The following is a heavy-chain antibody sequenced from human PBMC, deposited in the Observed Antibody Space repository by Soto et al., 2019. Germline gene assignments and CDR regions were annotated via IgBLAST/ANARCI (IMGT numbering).Heavy chain of an antibody. V-gene: IGHV3-23*01. CDR2: ISGSGGST. CDR1: VFTFISYA. J-gene: IGHJ5*02. D-gene: IGHD3-10*01. CDR3: AKGSLFGELSS. Sequence: PGWSLRLSCASSVFTFISYAMSWVRQAPGKGLEWVSAISGSGGSTYYADSVKGRFTISRDNSKNTLYLQMNSLRAEDTAVYYCAKGSLFGELSSWGQGTLVTVSS.